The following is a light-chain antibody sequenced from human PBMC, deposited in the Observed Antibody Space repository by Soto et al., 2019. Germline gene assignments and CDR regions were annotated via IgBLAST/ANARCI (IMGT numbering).Light chain of an antibody. Sequence: DIHMTQSPSTLSASVGDSVTMTCRASQSISSWLAWYQQKPGKAPKLLIYDASTLESGVPSRFSGSESGTEFTLTISSLQPDDVATYYCQQYNDNSWTFGQGTKVDIK. CDR1: QSISSW. CDR3: QQYNDNSWT. V-gene: IGKV1-5*01. J-gene: IGKJ1*01. CDR2: DAS.